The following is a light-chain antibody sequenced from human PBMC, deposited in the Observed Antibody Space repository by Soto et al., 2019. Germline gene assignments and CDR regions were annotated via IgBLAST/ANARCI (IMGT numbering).Light chain of an antibody. CDR3: QQYDHYPLT. V-gene: IGKV1-5*03. Sequence: DFQMTQSPSTLSASVGDRVIITCRASQSINNWLAWYQQKPGRAPKVLIYEASNLESGVPSRLSGSGSGTEFTLTISSLQPDDFATYYCQQYDHYPLTFGPGTKVDF. CDR1: QSINNW. CDR2: EAS. J-gene: IGKJ3*01.